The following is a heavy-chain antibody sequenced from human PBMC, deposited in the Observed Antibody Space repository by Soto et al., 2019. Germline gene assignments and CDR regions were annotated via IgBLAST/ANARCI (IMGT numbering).Heavy chain of an antibody. Sequence: SETLSLTCTVSGGSVSNDNFYWSWIRQPPGKGLEWIGYVHSSGITNYNPSLKRRVTISVDTSRNQFSLRLSSVTAADTAVYYCARGLTMGQLPSHFDHWGQ. CDR2: VHSSGIT. D-gene: IGHD3-16*01. CDR1: GGSVSNDNFY. CDR3: ARGLTMGQLPSHFDH. J-gene: IGHJ5*02. V-gene: IGHV4-61*01.